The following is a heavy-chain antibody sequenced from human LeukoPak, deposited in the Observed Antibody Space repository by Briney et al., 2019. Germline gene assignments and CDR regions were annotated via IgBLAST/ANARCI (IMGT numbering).Heavy chain of an antibody. D-gene: IGHD4-17*01. J-gene: IGHJ5*02. CDR2: MNPNSGNT. Sequence: GASVKVSCKASGYTFTSYDINWERQATGQGLEWLGWMNPNSGNTGYAQKFQGRVTMTRSTSVSTAYMELSSLTSDDTAVYYCARDYGGNSGWFDPWGQGTLVTVSS. CDR3: ARDYGGNSGWFDP. V-gene: IGHV1-8*01. CDR1: GYTFTSYD.